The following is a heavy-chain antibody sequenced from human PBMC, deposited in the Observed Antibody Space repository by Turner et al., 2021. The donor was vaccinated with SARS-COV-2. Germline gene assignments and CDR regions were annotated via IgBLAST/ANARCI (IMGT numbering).Heavy chain of an antibody. D-gene: IGHD5-18*01. CDR2: IYYIWSA. CDR1: GGSISSSSYY. J-gene: IGHJ6*02. CDR3: ARLMDTAMDYYGTDV. V-gene: IGHV4-39*01. Sequence: QLQLQESGPGLVKPSETLSLTCTVPGGSISSSSYYWGWIRQPPGKGLEWIGNIYYIWSAYYNPSLKSRVTISVDPSKNQFSLKLTSVTAADTAVYYCARLMDTAMDYYGTDVWGQGTTVTVSS.